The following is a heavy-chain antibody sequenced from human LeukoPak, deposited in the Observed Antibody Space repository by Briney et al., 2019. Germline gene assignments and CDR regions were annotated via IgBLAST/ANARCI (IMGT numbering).Heavy chain of an antibody. CDR1: GGSLSGYY. V-gene: IGHV4-34*01. CDR3: ARHGEAAGIDY. J-gene: IGHJ4*02. CDR2: INHSGST. D-gene: IGHD6-13*01. Sequence: KASETLSLTCAVHGGSLSGYYWSWIRQPPGKGLEWIGEINHSGSTNYNPSLKSRVTISVDTSKNQFSLKLSSVTAADTAVYYCARHGEAAGIDYWGQGTLVTVSS.